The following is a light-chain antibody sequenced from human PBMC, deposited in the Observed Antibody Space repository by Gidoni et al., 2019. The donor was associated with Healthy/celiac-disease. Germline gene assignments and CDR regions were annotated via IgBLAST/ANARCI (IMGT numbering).Light chain of an antibody. V-gene: IGLV2-8*01. CDR3: SSYAGSNNLV. CDR2: EVS. J-gene: IGLJ2*01. Sequence: QSALTQPPSASGSPGQSVTISCTGTSSDVGGYNYVSWYQQHPGKAPKLMIYEVSTRPSGVPDRFSGSKSGNTASLTVSGLQAEDEADYYCSSYAGSNNLVFGGGTKLPVL. CDR1: SSDVGGYNY.